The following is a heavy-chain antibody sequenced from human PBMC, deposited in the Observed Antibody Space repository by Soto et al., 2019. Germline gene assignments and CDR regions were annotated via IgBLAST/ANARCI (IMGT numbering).Heavy chain of an antibody. CDR2: ISGSGSTI. Sequence: GGSLRLSCAASGFTFSGYYITWIRQAPWKGLEWVSYISGSGSTIKYTDSVKGRFTISRDNAKNSLYLQMNSLRTEDTAVYFCAREYGYSRSSKPAFDYWGQRTQVPVSP. CDR3: AREYGYSRSSKPAFDY. V-gene: IGHV3-11*01. J-gene: IGHJ4*02. CDR1: GFTFSGYY. D-gene: IGHD6-6*01.